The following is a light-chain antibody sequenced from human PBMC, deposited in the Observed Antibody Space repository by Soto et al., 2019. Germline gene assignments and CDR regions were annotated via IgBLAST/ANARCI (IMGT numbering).Light chain of an antibody. J-gene: IGKJ2*01. V-gene: IGKV3-20*01. CDR2: GAS. CDR1: QRVRSTS. Sequence: EIGLTQSPGTLSLSPGERATLSCRASQRVRSTSLAWYQQTPGQPPRLLIFGASSRATDIPDRFSGSGSGTDFTLTISRLEPDDFAVYYRQQSVNSPPKYTFGQGTKLEI. CDR3: QQSVNSPPKYT.